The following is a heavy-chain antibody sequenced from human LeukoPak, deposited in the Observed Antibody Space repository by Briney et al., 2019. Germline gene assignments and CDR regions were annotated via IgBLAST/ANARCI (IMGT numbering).Heavy chain of an antibody. V-gene: IGHV3-23*01. CDR1: GFTFSNYA. D-gene: IGHD3-22*01. Sequence: GGSLRLSCGASGFTFSNYAMSWVRQAPGKGLEWVSGINDNGSTRFYAASVKGRFTSSRDNPKNTLYLQMNGLRAEDAAVYYCAKDPVVRDTMIVVVPNYFDYWGQGTLATVSS. CDR2: INDNGSTR. CDR3: AKDPVVRDTMIVVVPNYFDY. J-gene: IGHJ4*02.